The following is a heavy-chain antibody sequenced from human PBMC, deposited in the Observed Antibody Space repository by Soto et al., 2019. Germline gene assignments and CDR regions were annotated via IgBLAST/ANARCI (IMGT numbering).Heavy chain of an antibody. Sequence: GGSLRLSCAASGFTFSSYWMHWVRQAPGKGLVWVSRINTDGSNTVYADSVKGRFTISRDNAKNTLYLQMDSLRAEDTAVYYCAGSSGGNSASSFWGQGTLVTVSS. CDR1: GFTFSSYW. D-gene: IGHD2-21*02. CDR2: INTDGSNT. J-gene: IGHJ4*02. CDR3: AGSSGGNSASSF. V-gene: IGHV3-74*01.